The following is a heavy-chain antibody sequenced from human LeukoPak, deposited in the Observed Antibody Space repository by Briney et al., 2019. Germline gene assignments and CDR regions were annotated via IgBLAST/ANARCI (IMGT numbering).Heavy chain of an antibody. CDR1: GFTFSSYW. J-gene: IGHJ4*02. Sequence: PGGSLRLSCEASGFTFSSYWMAWVRQAPGKGLEWVASINPAGSDTYYVDSVKGRFTISRDNAKKSTFLQMNSLRVEETALYYCVRWGVEAVQDWGQGTLVTVSS. V-gene: IGHV3-7*01. D-gene: IGHD3-10*01. CDR2: INPAGSDT. CDR3: VRWGVEAVQD.